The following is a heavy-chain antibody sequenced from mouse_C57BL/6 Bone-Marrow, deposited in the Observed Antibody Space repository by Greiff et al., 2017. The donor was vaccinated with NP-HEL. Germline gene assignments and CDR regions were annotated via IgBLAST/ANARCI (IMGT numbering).Heavy chain of an antibody. Sequence: EVQLVESGPELVKPGASVKISCKASGYSFTGYYMNWVKQSPEKSLEWIGEINPSTGGTTYNQKFKAKATLTVDKSSSTAYMQLKSLTSEDSAVYYCANTGYYFDYWGQGTTLTVSS. CDR1: GYSFTGYY. CDR3: ANTGYYFDY. CDR2: INPSTGGT. V-gene: IGHV1-42*01. D-gene: IGHD4-1*01. J-gene: IGHJ2*01.